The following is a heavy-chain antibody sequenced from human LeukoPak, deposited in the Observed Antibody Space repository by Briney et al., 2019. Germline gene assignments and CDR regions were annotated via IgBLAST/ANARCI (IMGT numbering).Heavy chain of an antibody. D-gene: IGHD7-27*01. CDR3: ARSQGNWGAPDY. CDR2: IIPIFGTA. Sequence: ASVKVSCKASGGTFSSYAISWVRQAPGQGLEWMGGIIPIFGTANYAQKFQGRVTMTRDMSTSTVYMELSSLRSEDTAVYYCARSQGNWGAPDYWGQGTLVTVSS. V-gene: IGHV1-69*05. CDR1: GGTFSSYA. J-gene: IGHJ4*02.